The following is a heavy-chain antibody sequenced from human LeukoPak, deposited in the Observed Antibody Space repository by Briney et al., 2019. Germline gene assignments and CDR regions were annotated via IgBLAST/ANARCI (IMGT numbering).Heavy chain of an antibody. CDR3: AKDGYSSGNMIDY. CDR1: GFSFSSHA. D-gene: IGHD6-19*01. V-gene: IGHV3-23*01. Sequence: PGGSLRLSCAASGFSFSSHAMSWVRQAPGKGLEWVSGISGSGGSTYYADFVKGRFTISRDNSKNTLYVQMNSLRAEDTAVYYCAKDGYSSGNMIDYWGQGSLVTVSS. J-gene: IGHJ4*02. CDR2: ISGSGGST.